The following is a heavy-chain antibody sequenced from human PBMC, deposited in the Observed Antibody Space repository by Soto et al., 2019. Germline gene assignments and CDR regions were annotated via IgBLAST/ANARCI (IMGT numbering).Heavy chain of an antibody. CDR1: GSTFTRYA. CDR2: INAGNGNT. J-gene: IGHJ6*01. D-gene: IGHD1-26*01. Sequence: PVKVSCKASGSTFTRYAMHWVRQAPGQRPEWMGWINAGNGNTKYSQKFQGRVTITRDTSASTAYMELSSLRSEDTAVYYCARVGAGNVGGKAVWGQGTTVTVSS. CDR3: ARVGAGNVGGKAV. V-gene: IGHV1-3*01.